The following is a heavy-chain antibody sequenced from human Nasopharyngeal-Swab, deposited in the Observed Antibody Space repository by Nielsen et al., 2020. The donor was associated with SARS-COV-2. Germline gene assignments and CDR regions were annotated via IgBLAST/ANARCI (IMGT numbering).Heavy chain of an antibody. D-gene: IGHD3-10*01. Sequence: LRLSCTVSGGSISSGGYYWSWLRHHPGKGLEWIGYIYYSGSTYYNPSLKSRVTISVDTSKNQFSLKLSSVTAADTAVYYCARERQLWFGADYYYYYYMDVWGKGTTVTVSS. CDR3: ARERQLWFGADYYYYYYMDV. V-gene: IGHV4-31*03. CDR1: GGSISSGGYY. J-gene: IGHJ6*03. CDR2: IYYSGST.